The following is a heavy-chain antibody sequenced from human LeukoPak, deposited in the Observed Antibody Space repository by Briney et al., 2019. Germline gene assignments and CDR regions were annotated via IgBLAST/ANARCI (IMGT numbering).Heavy chain of an antibody. CDR2: IYTSGST. D-gene: IGHD6-19*01. CDR3: ARSIVVAGIVSDYYYYAMDV. V-gene: IGHV4-4*07. CDR1: GGSISSYY. J-gene: IGHJ6*02. Sequence: SETLSLTCTVSGGSISSYYWSWIRQPAGKGLEWIGRIYTSGSTNYNPSLKSRVTISLQTSKKQFSLKLSSVTAEDTAVYYCARSIVVAGIVSDYYYYAMDVWGQGTTVTVSS.